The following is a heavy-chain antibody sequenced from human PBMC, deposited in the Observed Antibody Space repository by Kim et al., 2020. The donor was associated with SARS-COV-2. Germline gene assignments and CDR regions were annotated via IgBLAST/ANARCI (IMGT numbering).Heavy chain of an antibody. V-gene: IGHV3-15*01. CDR3: STDPRKGRGISVARSY. CDR2: ITTNTNGVTV. D-gene: IGHD6-19*01. CDR1: GFTFSNAW. J-gene: IGHJ4*02. Sequence: GGSLRLSCAASGFTFSNAWMTWVRQAPGKGLEWVGRITTNTNGVTVDYAAPVKGRFTISRDDSKNTPYLQMLDLKTEDTAVYYCSTDPRKGRGISVARSYWGQGTLVTVSS.